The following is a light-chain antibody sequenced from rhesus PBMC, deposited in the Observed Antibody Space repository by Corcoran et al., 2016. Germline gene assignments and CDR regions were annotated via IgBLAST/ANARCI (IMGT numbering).Light chain of an antibody. CDR3: QQYSDNPLT. J-gene: IGKJ4*01. V-gene: IGKV1-25*02. CDR2: AAS. CDR1: QNIYSN. Sequence: DIQMTQSPSSLSAPVGDRVTISCRAIQNIYSNLGWYQQKPGKAPKRRIYAASSLQTGIPSRFSGSGSGTDFTLTISSLQPEDSAAYYCQQYSDNPLTCGGGTKVEHK.